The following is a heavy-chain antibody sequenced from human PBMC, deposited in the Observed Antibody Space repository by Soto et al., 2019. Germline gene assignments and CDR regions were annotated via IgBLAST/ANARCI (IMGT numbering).Heavy chain of an antibody. CDR2: IYHSGST. V-gene: IGHV4-31*03. CDR1: GGSILSGGHY. J-gene: IGHJ6*02. CDR3: ARDFAYGMDV. Sequence: QVQLQVSGPGLVKPSQTLSLTCTVSGGSILSGGHYWSWIRQYPGKGLEWIGYIYHSGSTSHNPSLRSRVTISIDTSKNQFSLNLSSVTAADAAIYYCARDFAYGMDVWGQGTTVTVSS.